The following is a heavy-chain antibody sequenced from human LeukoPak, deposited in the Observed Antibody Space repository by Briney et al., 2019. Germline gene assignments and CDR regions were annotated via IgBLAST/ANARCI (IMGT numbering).Heavy chain of an antibody. CDR2: IYTSGST. V-gene: IGHV4-61*02. Sequence: SETLSLTCTVSGGSISSGSYYWSWIRQPAGKGLEWIGRIYTSGSTNYNPSLKSRVTISVDTSKNQFSLKLSSVTAADTAVYYCARSLDTLDDYWGQGTLVTVSS. CDR3: ARSLDTLDDY. CDR1: GGSISSGSYY. D-gene: IGHD5-18*01. J-gene: IGHJ4*02.